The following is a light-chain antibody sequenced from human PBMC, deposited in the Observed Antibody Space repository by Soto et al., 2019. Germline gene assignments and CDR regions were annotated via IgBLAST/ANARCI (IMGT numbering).Light chain of an antibody. CDR2: AAS. Sequence: DIQMTQSPSSLSASVGDRVTITCRASQSISSYLNWYQHKPGKAPKLLIYAASSLQSGAPSRFSGSGSRTDFTLTISSLHPEDFATYYCQQSYNMPLTFGGGTKVEIK. J-gene: IGKJ4*01. CDR3: QQSYNMPLT. CDR1: QSISSY. V-gene: IGKV1-39*01.